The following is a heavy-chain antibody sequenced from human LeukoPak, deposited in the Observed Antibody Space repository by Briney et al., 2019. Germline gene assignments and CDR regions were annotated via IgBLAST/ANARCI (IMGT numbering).Heavy chain of an antibody. CDR2: IHYSGST. V-gene: IGHV4-59*08. D-gene: IGHD6-13*01. Sequence: SETLSLTCTVSGGSISSYYWSWIRQPPGKGLEWIGYIHYSGSTNYNPSLKSRVAISVGTSKSQFSLKLSSVTAADTAVYYCARQAAGTVDYWGQGTLVTVSS. CDR1: GGSISSYY. J-gene: IGHJ4*02. CDR3: ARQAAGTVDY.